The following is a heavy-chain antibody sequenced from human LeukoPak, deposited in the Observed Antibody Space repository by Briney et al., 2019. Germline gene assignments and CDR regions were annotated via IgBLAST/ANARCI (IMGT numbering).Heavy chain of an antibody. CDR2: IYYSGST. Sequence: SVTLSLTCTVSGGSISSYYWNWIRQPPGKGLEWIGYIYYSGSTNYNPSLKSRVTTLVDTSKNQFSLRLSSVTAADTAVYYCAREYSSSSGRRAFDFWGQGTMVTVSS. J-gene: IGHJ3*01. CDR3: AREYSSSSGRRAFDF. CDR1: GGSISSYY. D-gene: IGHD6-6*01. V-gene: IGHV4-59*08.